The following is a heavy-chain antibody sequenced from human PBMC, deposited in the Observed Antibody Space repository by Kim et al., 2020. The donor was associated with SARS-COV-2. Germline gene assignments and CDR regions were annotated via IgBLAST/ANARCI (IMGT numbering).Heavy chain of an antibody. D-gene: IGHD3-16*01. V-gene: IGHV4-30-2*01. Sequence: SETLSLTCAVSGGSISSGGYSWSWIRQPPGKGLEWIGYIYHSGSTYYNPSLKSRVTISVDRSKNQFSLKLSSVTAADTAVYYCARGGRQNYFDYWGQGTLVTVSS. CDR3: ARGGRQNYFDY. J-gene: IGHJ4*02. CDR2: IYHSGST. CDR1: GGSISSGGYS.